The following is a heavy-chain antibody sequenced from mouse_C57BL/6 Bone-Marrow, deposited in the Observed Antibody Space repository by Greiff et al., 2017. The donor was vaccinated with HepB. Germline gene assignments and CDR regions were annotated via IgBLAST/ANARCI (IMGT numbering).Heavy chain of an antibody. CDR2: IYPGDGDT. CDR1: GYAFSSSW. V-gene: IGHV1-82*01. CDR3: ARKDHYYGSLDY. Sequence: VQLQQSGPELVKPGASVKISCKASGYAFSSSWMNWVKQRPGKGLEWIGRIYPGDGDTNYNGKFKGKATLTADKSSSTAYMQLSSLTSEDSAVYFCARKDHYYGSLDYWGQGTTLTVSS. D-gene: IGHD1-1*01. J-gene: IGHJ2*01.